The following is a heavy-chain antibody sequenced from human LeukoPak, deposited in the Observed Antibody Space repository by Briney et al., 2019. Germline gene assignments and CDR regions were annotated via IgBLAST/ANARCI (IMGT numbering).Heavy chain of an antibody. CDR2: IIPIFGTA. Sequence: GASVKVSCKASGGTFYSYAISWVRQAPGQGLEWMGGIIPIFGTANYAQKFQGRVTITTDESTSTAYMELSSLRSEDTAVYYCARDLEPGYSSSNAYGMDVWGRGTTVTVSS. V-gene: IGHV1-69*05. D-gene: IGHD6-13*01. CDR1: GGTFYSYA. J-gene: IGHJ6*04. CDR3: ARDLEPGYSSSNAYGMDV.